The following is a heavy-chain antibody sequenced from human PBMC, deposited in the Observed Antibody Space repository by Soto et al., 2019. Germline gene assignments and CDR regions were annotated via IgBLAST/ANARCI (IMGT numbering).Heavy chain of an antibody. CDR3: ARDDVLCDGVRCYGIALDF. CDR1: GLRVWISV. V-gene: IGHV3-66*01. D-gene: IGHD2-8*01. J-gene: IGHJ6*03. CDR2: IQSGGTT. Sequence: HGGSTEIGRAACGLRVWISVMAGVCQAPGKGLEWVSLIQSGGTTYYADSVKGRFTISRDTSENTLHLQMDSLRVEDTAVYYCARDDVLCDGVRCYGIALDFWGKGTTDTV.